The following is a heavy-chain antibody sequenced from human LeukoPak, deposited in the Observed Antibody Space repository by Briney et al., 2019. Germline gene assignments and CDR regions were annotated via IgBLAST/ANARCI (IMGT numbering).Heavy chain of an antibody. CDR2: VSISSGTI. V-gene: IGHV3-48*03. CDR3: ARPRSGGTWFFDY. D-gene: IGHD2-15*01. J-gene: IGHJ4*02. CDR1: GFTFTGHN. Sequence: GGSLRLSCAASGFTFTGHNMNWVRQAPGKGLEWISFVSISSGTIYYADSVKGRFTISRDNAKNSLHLQMNSLRAEDAAVYYCARPRSGGTWFFDYWGQGTLVTVSS.